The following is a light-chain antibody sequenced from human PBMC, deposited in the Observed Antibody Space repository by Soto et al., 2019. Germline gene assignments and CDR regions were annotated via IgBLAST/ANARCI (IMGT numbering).Light chain of an antibody. Sequence: QSALTQPASVSGSPGQSITISCSGTSSDIGGHNYVSWYQQPPGKAPKLIIYDVSARPSGISNRFSGSKSGNTASLTISGLQAEDEADYYCSSYTSSTPSVVFGGGTQLTVL. V-gene: IGLV2-14*01. CDR2: DVS. CDR1: SSDIGGHNY. J-gene: IGLJ2*01. CDR3: SSYTSSTPSVV.